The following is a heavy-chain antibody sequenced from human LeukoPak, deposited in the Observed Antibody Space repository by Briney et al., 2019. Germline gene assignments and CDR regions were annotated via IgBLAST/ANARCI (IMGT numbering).Heavy chain of an antibody. CDR2: FDPEDGET. Sequence: ASVKVSCKVSGYTLTELSMHWVRHAPGKGLEWMGGFDPEDGETIYAQKFQGRVTMTEDTSTDTAYMDLSSLRSEATAVYYCATRYCSSTSCYTRWFDPWGQGTLVTVSS. CDR3: ATRYCSSTSCYTRWFDP. J-gene: IGHJ5*02. V-gene: IGHV1-24*01. D-gene: IGHD2-2*02. CDR1: GYTLTELS.